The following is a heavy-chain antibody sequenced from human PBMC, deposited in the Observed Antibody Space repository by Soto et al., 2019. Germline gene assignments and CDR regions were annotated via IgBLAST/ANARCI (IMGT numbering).Heavy chain of an antibody. J-gene: IGHJ6*02. CDR2: ISAYNGNT. CDR1: RYTFPSFG. CDR3: AGVGNVVVVATTPYYYYCDMDV. Sequence: SGPVSCHASRYTFPSFGIRWVRPATGQGRGRMGWISAYNGNTNYAQKVQGRVTMTTDTSTSTAYTELRSLRSDDTAVYYGAGVGNVVVVATTPYYYYCDMDVWGQGTTVTVSS. D-gene: IGHD2-15*01. V-gene: IGHV1-18*04.